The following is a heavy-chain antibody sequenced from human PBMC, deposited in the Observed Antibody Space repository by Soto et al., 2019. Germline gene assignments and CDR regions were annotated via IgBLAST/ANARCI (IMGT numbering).Heavy chain of an antibody. CDR2: INWNGGST. CDR1: GFTFDDYG. D-gene: IGHD6-19*01. V-gene: IGHV3-20*04. Sequence: EVQLVESGGGVVRPGGSLRLSCAASGFTFDDYGMSWVRQAPGKGLEWVSGINWNGGSTGYADSVKGRITISRDNAKNSLYLQMNSLRAEDTALYYCARDRRALAVAGTLGYFDYWGQGTLVTVSS. J-gene: IGHJ4*02. CDR3: ARDRRALAVAGTLGYFDY.